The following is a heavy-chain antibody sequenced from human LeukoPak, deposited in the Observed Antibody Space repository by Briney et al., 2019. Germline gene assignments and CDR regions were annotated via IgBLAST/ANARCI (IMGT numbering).Heavy chain of an antibody. V-gene: IGHV1-2*04. CDR1: GYTFTGYY. J-gene: IGHJ4*02. CDR2: INPNSGGT. CDR3: ARGGSTYSSGWYPGDY. Sequence: ASVKVSCKASGYTFTGYYMHWVRQAPGQGLEWMGWINPNSGGTNCAQKFQGWVTMTRDTSISTAYMELSRLRSDDTAVYYCARGGSTYSSGWYPGDYWGQGTLVTVSS. D-gene: IGHD6-19*01.